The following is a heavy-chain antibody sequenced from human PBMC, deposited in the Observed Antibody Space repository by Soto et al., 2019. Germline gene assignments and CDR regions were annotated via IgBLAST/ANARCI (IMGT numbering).Heavy chain of an antibody. CDR3: AKDISAVAGPFDY. CDR1: GFTFSRFA. J-gene: IGHJ4*02. V-gene: IGHV3-23*01. D-gene: IGHD6-19*01. Sequence: PGGSLRLSCSASGFTFSRFAMSWVRLTPGKGLEWVSAITGSGDATFYADSVKGRFTISRDNAKNSLYLQMNSLRAEDTALYYCAKDISAVAGPFDYWGQGTLVTVSS. CDR2: ITGSGDAT.